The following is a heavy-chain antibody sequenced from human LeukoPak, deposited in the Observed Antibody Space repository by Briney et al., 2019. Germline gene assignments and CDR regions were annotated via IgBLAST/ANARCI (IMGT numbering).Heavy chain of an antibody. CDR2: TIPILGIA. CDR3: ARDTIAVAGTGYYGMDV. CDR1: GGTFSSYA. Sequence: ASVKVSCKASGGTFSSYAISWVRQAPGQGLEWMGRTIPILGIANYAQKFQGRVTITADKSTSTAYMELSSLRSEDTAVYYCARDTIAVAGTGYYGMDVWGQGTTVTVSS. D-gene: IGHD6-19*01. J-gene: IGHJ6*02. V-gene: IGHV1-69*04.